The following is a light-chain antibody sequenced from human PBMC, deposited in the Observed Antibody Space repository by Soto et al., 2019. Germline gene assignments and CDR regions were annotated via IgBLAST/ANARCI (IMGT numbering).Light chain of an antibody. V-gene: IGKV1-39*01. CDR1: QNINFY. J-gene: IGKJ3*01. Sequence: DIQMTQSPSSLSASVGDRVTITCRASQNINFYLNWFQQKPGKAPKVLIYAASSLQVGVPSRFSGSGSGTDFTLTISSLQPEDFATYYCQHCDYLPIFGPGTTVDFK. CDR3: QHCDYLPI. CDR2: AAS.